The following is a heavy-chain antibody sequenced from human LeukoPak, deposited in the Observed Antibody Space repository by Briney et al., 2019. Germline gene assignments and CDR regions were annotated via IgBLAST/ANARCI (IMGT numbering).Heavy chain of an antibody. CDR3: ARTPGSTDYRGYQYWYFDL. Sequence: GEALKISCKGSGYSFTNYWVAWVRQMPGKGLEWMGIIYPSHADTRYSPSFQGQVTISADESITTAYLQWGSLKASDTAVYYCARTPGSTDYRGYQYWYFDLWGRGTLVTVSS. V-gene: IGHV5-51*01. J-gene: IGHJ2*01. CDR2: IYPSHADT. D-gene: IGHD5-12*01. CDR1: GYSFTNYW.